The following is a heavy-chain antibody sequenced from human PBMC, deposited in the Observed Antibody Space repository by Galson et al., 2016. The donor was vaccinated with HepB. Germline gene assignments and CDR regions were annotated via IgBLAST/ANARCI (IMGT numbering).Heavy chain of an antibody. J-gene: IGHJ4*02. Sequence: ETLSLTCAVYGGSFSGYYWSWIRQPPGKGLEWIGEIDHSGSTNYNPSLKSRVTISADTSKNQVSLKLSSVTAADTALYYCARLRLWFGGTDYWGQGTLVTVSS. CDR1: GGSFSGYY. CDR3: ARLRLWFGGTDY. V-gene: IGHV4-34*01. CDR2: IDHSGST. D-gene: IGHD3-10*01.